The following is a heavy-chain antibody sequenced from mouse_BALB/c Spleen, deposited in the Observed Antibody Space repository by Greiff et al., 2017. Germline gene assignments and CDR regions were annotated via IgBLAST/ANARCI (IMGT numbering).Heavy chain of an antibody. CDR3: ARDKGYFDV. J-gene: IGHJ1*01. D-gene: IGHD1-3*01. Sequence: EVHLVESGGGLVQPGGSLKLSCAASGFTFSSYGMSWVRQTPDKRLELVATINSNGGSTYYPDSVKGRFTISRDNAKNTLYLQMSSLKSEDTAMYYCARDKGYFDVWGAGTTVTVSS. CDR1: GFTFSSYG. CDR2: INSNGGST. V-gene: IGHV5-6-3*01.